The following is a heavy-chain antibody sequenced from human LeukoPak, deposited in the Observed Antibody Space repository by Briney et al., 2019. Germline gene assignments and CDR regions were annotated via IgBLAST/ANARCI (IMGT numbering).Heavy chain of an antibody. CDR3: ARVAPSIFGVGFDL. CDR2: MYTSGST. D-gene: IGHD3-3*01. V-gene: IGHV4-61*02. J-gene: IGHJ2*01. Sequence: SQTLPLTCTVSGGSISSGNYYWSWIRQPAGKALEWLGRMYTSGSTNYNPSLKSRVTISVDTSKNQFSLKLSSVTAADTAVYYCARVAPSIFGVGFDLWGRGTLVTVSS. CDR1: GGSISSGNYY.